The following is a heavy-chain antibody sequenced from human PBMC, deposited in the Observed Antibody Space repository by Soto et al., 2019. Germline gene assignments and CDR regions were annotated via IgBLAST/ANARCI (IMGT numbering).Heavy chain of an antibody. CDR1: GFTFSNYA. D-gene: IGHD2-8*01. J-gene: IGHJ6*02. V-gene: IGHV3-23*01. CDR2: ISSCGEST. CDR3: AKGGRRVLSPMDV. Sequence: QLLESGGGLVQTGGSLRLSCTASGFTFSNYAMSWVRQAPGKGLEWVSGISSCGESTYYADSVKGRLTISRDNSKNMLYLQINSLRAEDTAVYYCAKGGRRVLSPMDVWGQWPTVTVSS.